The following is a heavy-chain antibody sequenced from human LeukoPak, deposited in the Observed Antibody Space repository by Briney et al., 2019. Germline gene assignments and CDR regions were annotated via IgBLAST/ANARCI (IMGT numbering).Heavy chain of an antibody. CDR2: ISGSGGST. CDR3: AKLYDYVWGSYRDGYFDY. D-gene: IGHD3-16*02. CDR1: GFTFSSYA. V-gene: IGHV3-23*01. Sequence: GGSLRLSCAASGFTFSSYAMSWVRQAPGKGLEWVSAISGSGGSTYYADSVKGRFTISRDNSKNTLYLRMNSLRAEDTAVYYCAKLYDYVWGSYRDGYFDYWGQGTLVTVSS. J-gene: IGHJ4*02.